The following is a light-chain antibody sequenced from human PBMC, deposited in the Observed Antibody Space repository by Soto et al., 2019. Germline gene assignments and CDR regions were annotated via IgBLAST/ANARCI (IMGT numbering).Light chain of an antibody. CDR2: WAS. Sequence: DIVMTQSPDSLAVSLGERATINCKSSQSVLYSSNNKNYLAWYQQKPGQPPKMLIYWASTRESGVTDRFSGSGSGTDFTLTFTSLHAVDVAFYYCHQYYRTLPYTFGQGTKLEIK. CDR1: QSVLYSSNNKNY. J-gene: IGKJ2*01. V-gene: IGKV4-1*01. CDR3: HQYYRTLPYT.